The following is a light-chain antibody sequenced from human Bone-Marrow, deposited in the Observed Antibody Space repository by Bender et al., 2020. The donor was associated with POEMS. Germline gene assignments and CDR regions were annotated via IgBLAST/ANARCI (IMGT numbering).Light chain of an antibody. CDR3: SSYTSSASLAVI. CDR2: EVI. J-gene: IGLJ2*01. V-gene: IGLV2-14*02. CDR1: SSDIGSYNL. Sequence: QSALTQPASVSAFPGQSITISCTGTSSDIGSYNLVSWYQQHSGKAPKLILYEVIKRPSGVSNRFSGSKSGNTASLTISGLQAEDEADYYCSSYTSSASLAVIFGGGTKLSVL.